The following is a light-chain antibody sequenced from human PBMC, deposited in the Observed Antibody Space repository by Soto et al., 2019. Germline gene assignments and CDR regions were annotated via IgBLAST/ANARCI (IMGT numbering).Light chain of an antibody. J-gene: IGKJ1*01. Sequence: DIQMTQSPSSLSASVGDRVTITCRASQSISSYLNWYQQKPGKAPKVLIYAASSLQSGVPSRFSGSGSGTEFTLTISSLQSEDFAIYYCQQYNNWSWTFGQGTKVDIK. V-gene: IGKV1-39*01. CDR2: AAS. CDR1: QSISSY. CDR3: QQYNNWSWT.